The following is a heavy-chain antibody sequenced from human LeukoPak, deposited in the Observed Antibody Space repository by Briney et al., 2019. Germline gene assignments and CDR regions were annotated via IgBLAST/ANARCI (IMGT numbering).Heavy chain of an antibody. J-gene: IGHJ4*02. CDR3: AKGVYGDYVPALDY. V-gene: IGHV3-30*18. CDR2: ISFDGSNK. Sequence: PGRSLRLSCAASGFTFSGYGMHWVRQAPGKGLEWVAVISFDGSNKYYADSVKGRFTFSRDNSKNTLYLQMNSLRAEDTAVYYCAKGVYGDYVPALDYWGQGTLVTVSS. CDR1: GFTFSGYG. D-gene: IGHD4-17*01.